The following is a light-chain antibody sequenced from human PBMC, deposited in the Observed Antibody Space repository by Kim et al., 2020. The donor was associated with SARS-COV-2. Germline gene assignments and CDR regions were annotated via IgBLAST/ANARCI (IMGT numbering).Light chain of an antibody. CDR1: SLRTYV. CDR3: NSRDTGGDQLI. Sequence: SSELTQDPAVSVALGQTVRITCQGESLRTYVASWYQQKPGQAPVLVIFAKNSRPSGIPDRFSASTSRNTASLTITEAQAEVEAVYYCNSRDTGGDQLIFG. CDR2: AKN. J-gene: IGLJ2*01. V-gene: IGLV3-19*01.